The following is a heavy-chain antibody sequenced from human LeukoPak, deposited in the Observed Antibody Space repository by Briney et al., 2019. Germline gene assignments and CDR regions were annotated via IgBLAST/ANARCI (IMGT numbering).Heavy chain of an antibody. V-gene: IGHV4-59*01. D-gene: IGHD3-22*01. CDR1: GGSISSYY. Sequence: SETLSPTCTVSGGSISSYYWSWIRQPPGKGLEWIGYIYYSGSTTYNPSLKSRVTISVDTSKSQFSLKLTSVTAADTAVYYCARVSRYYYDSSGYYGRSDYYGMDVWGQGTTVTVSS. CDR2: IYYSGST. J-gene: IGHJ6*02. CDR3: ARVSRYYYDSSGYYGRSDYYGMDV.